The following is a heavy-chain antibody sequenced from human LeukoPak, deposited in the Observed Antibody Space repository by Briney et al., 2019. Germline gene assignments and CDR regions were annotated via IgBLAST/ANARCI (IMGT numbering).Heavy chain of an antibody. CDR1: GFTVSSNY. Sequence: GGSLRLSCAASGFTVSSNYMSWVRQAPGKWLEWVSVIYSGGSTYYADSVKGRFTISRDNSKNTLYLQMNSLRAEDTAVYYCARMAAAGKNPPSSFDYWGQGTLVTVSS. V-gene: IGHV3-53*01. D-gene: IGHD6-13*01. J-gene: IGHJ4*02. CDR2: IYSGGST. CDR3: ARMAAAGKNPPSSFDY.